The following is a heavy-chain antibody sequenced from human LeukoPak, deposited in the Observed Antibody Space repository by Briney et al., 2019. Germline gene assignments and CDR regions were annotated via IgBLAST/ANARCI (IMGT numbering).Heavy chain of an antibody. V-gene: IGHV3-23*01. CDR2: ISGSGGST. J-gene: IGHJ4*02. D-gene: IGHD2-2*01. CDR1: GFTFSSYA. CDR3: AKGVGGVVPAANFDY. Sequence: GGSLRLSCAASGFTFSSYAMSWVRQAPGKGLEWVSAISGSGGSTYYADSVKGRFTISRDNSKSTLYLQMNSLRAEDTAVYYCAKGVGGVVPAANFDYWGQGTLVTVSS.